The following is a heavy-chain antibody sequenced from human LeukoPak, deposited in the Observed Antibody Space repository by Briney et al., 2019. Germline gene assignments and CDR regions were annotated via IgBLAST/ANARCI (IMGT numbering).Heavy chain of an antibody. CDR3: ARGASSSWYPTGLDWRPKVKWYLDL. CDR2: SSFSGADT. Sequence: PSETLSLTCTVSGGSISSSSYYWGWIRQPPGKGLEWVSTSSFSGADTYYADSVKGRFTISRDNSKNTLYLQMNSLRADDTAIYYCARGASSSWYPTGLDWRPKVKWYLDLWGRGTLVTVSS. V-gene: IGHV3-23*01. J-gene: IGHJ2*01. CDR1: GGSISSSSYY. D-gene: IGHD6-13*01.